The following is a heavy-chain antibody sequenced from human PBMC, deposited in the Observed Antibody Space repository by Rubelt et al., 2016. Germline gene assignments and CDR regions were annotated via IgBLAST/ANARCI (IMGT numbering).Heavy chain of an antibody. V-gene: IGHV4-39*07. Sequence: QVQLQESGPGLVKPSETLSLTCTVSGGSISSSSYYWGWIRQPPGKGLEWIGSIYYSGSTYYNPSLKCRVTISVDTSKNQFSLKLSSVTAADTAVYYCARVGGWSENFDYWGQGTLVTVSS. CDR3: ARVGGWSENFDY. D-gene: IGHD6-19*01. CDR2: IYYSGST. J-gene: IGHJ4*02. CDR1: GGSISSSSYY.